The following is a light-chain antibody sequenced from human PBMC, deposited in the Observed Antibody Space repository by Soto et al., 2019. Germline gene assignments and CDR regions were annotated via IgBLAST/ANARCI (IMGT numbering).Light chain of an antibody. J-gene: IGLJ2*01. CDR1: SSDVGGYNY. CDR2: DVS. V-gene: IGLV2-14*03. Sequence: QSALTQPASVSGSPGQSITISCTGTSSDVGGYNYVSWYQQHPGKAPKLMIYDVSNRPSGVSNRFSGSKAGNTASLTISGLQAEDEADYCCSSYTSSSIVVFGGGTKVTVL. CDR3: SSYTSSSIVV.